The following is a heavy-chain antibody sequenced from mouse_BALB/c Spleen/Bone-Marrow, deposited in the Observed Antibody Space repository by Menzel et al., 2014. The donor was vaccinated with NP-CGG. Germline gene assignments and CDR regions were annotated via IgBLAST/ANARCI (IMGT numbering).Heavy chain of an antibody. CDR3: ARGYYYGSTYYYAMDY. V-gene: IGHV2-9*02. J-gene: IGHJ4*01. D-gene: IGHD1-1*01. Sequence: QVQLQQSGPGLVAPSQSLSITCTVSGFSLTSYGVHWARQPPGKGLEWLGVIWAGGSTNYNSALMSRLSISKDNSKSQVFLKMNSLQTDDTAMYYCARGYYYGSTYYYAMDYWRQGTSVTVSS. CDR1: GFSLTSYG. CDR2: IWAGGST.